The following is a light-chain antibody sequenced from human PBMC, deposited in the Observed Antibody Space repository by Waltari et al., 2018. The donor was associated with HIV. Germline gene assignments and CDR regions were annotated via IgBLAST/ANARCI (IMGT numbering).Light chain of an antibody. J-gene: IGLJ3*02. V-gene: IGLV3-25*03. CDR3: QSADSSGTPWV. Sequence: SYELTQPPSVSVSPGQTARIHCSGDALPKQYAYWYQQKPGQAPVLVIYKDSERPSGIPERFFGSSSGTTVTLTISGVQAEDEADYYCQSADSSGTPWVFSGGTKLTVL. CDR1: ALPKQY. CDR2: KDS.